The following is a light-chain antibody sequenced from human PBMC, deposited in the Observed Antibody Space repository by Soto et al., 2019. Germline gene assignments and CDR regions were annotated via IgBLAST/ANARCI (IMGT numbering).Light chain of an antibody. CDR2: ADM. CDR1: NSNIGANFG. V-gene: IGLV1-40*01. Sequence: QLVLTQPPSVSGAPGQRVIISCTGSNSNIGANFGVHWYQQLPGTAPKLLIFADMNRPSGVPDRFSGSKSDTSASLAITGLQAEDEADYYCQSYDSSLSASVFGGGTKLTVL. J-gene: IGLJ2*01. CDR3: QSYDSSLSASV.